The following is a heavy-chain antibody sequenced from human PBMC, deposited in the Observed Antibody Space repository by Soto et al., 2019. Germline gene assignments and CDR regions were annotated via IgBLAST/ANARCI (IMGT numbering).Heavy chain of an antibody. D-gene: IGHD2-8*02. J-gene: IGHJ4*02. V-gene: IGHV4-34*01. Sequence: SETLSLTCAVYGGSFSGYHWSWIRQPPGKGLEWIGKINHGGSAIYSPSLKSRLTISVDTSKNQFSLELSSVTAADTAVYYCARCRNSTGNNPMYIHSRGEGPLVTVPS. CDR3: ARCRNSTGNNPMYIHS. CDR2: INHGGSA. CDR1: GGSFSGYH.